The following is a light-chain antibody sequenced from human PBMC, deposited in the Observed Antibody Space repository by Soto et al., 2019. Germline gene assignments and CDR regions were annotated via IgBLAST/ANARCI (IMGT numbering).Light chain of an antibody. CDR2: DAY. V-gene: IGKV3-11*01. Sequence: EVVLTQSPVALSLSPGERATLSCRVSQSFRGLLAWYQQKPGQAPRLLIYDAYKRATGIPPRFSGSGSGTDFTLTISSLEPEDSAVYYCQQRHMWPITFGQGTRLEIK. J-gene: IGKJ5*01. CDR1: QSFRGL. CDR3: QQRHMWPIT.